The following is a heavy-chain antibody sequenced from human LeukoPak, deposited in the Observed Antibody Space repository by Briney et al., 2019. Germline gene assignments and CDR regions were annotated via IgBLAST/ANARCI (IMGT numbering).Heavy chain of an antibody. CDR3: ARDLSFDWFPYYFDY. V-gene: IGHV4-39*07. Sequence: SETLSLTCTVSSGSVSNSHYYWAWVRQPPGKGLEWLGSIFYSGNTHYNPSLKSPVTVSIDTSKNQFSLKVSSVTAADTAIYYCARDLSFDWFPYYFDYWGQGILVTVSS. J-gene: IGHJ4*02. CDR1: SGSVSNSHYY. D-gene: IGHD3-9*01. CDR2: IFYSGNT.